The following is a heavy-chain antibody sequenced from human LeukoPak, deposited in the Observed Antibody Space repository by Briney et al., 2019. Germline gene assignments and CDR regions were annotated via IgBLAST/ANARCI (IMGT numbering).Heavy chain of an antibody. CDR1: GGSFSGYY. CDR2: INHSGST. J-gene: IGHJ4*02. CDR3: ARHYLGGNYPDYFNH. Sequence: SETLSLTCAVYGGSFSGYYWSWIRQPPGKGLEWIGEINHSGSTNYNPSLTSRVTISVDTSKNQFSLKLSAVTAADTAVYYCARHYLGGNYPDYFNHWGQGTLVTVSS. V-gene: IGHV4-34*01. D-gene: IGHD1-26*01.